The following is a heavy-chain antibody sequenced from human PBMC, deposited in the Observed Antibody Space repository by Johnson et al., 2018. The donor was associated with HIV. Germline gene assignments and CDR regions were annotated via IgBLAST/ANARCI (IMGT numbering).Heavy chain of an antibody. V-gene: IGHV3-11*04. D-gene: IGHD3-9*01. Sequence: QVQLVESGGGVVQPGGSLRLSCAASGFTFSDYYMSWIRQAPGKGLEWVSYISSSGSTIYYADSVKGRFTISRDSAKNSLHLQVNSLRAEDTAVYYCARGWLFLDAFDIWGQGTMVTVSS. CDR2: ISSSGSTI. CDR3: ARGWLFLDAFDI. J-gene: IGHJ3*02. CDR1: GFTFSDYY.